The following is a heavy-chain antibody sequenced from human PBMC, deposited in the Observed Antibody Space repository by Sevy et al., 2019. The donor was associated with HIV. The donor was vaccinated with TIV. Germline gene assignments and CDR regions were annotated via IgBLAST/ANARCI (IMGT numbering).Heavy chain of an antibody. D-gene: IGHD3-22*01. CDR3: ASLSSPYDSSGYYYFDY. J-gene: IGHJ4*02. Sequence: SETLSLTCTVSGGSISSYYWSWIRQPAGKGLEWIGRTYISGSTNYNPSLKSRVTMSVDTSKNQYSLKLSSVTAADTAVYFCASLSSPYDSSGYYYFDYWGQGTLVTVSS. V-gene: IGHV4-4*07. CDR1: GGSISSYY. CDR2: TYISGST.